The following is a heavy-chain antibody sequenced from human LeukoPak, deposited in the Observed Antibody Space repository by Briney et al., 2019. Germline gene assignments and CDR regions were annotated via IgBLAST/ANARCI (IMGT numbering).Heavy chain of an antibody. CDR2: ISASVTNT. J-gene: IGHJ4*02. V-gene: IGHV3-23*01. D-gene: IGHD6-19*01. CDR1: GFTFGSYA. Sequence: GGSLRLSCAASGFTFGSYAMSWVRQAPGRGLEWVSAISASVTNTYYADSVKGRFTISRDNSKNTLYLQMNSLTAEDTAVYYRAKRLAVLGPSFDLWGQGALVTVSS. CDR3: AKRLAVLGPSFDL.